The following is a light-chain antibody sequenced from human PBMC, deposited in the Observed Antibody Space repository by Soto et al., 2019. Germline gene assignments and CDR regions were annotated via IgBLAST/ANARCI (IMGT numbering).Light chain of an antibody. CDR1: QSVSSTY. CDR2: GAS. J-gene: IGKJ2*01. CDR3: QQYESSPPMYT. V-gene: IGKV3-20*01. Sequence: EIVLTQSPGTLSLSPGQRATLSCRASQSVSSTYLAWYQQKPGQSPRLIIFGASNRATGVPDRFSGSGSGTDFTLTINRLEPEDCAVYYCQQYESSPPMYTFGQGTKLEIK.